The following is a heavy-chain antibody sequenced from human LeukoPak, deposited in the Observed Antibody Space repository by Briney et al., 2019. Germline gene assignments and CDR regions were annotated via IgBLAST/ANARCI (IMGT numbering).Heavy chain of an antibody. Sequence: SETLSLTCTVSGGSSSSYYWSWIRQPPGKGLEWIGYIYHSGSTNYNPSLKSRVTISVDTSKNQFSLKLSSVTAADTAVYYCARVRSYDYVWGSYRYPVSFDYWGQGTLVTVSS. J-gene: IGHJ4*02. D-gene: IGHD3-16*02. CDR3: ARVRSYDYVWGSYRYPVSFDY. CDR1: GGSSSSYY. V-gene: IGHV4-59*01. CDR2: IYHSGST.